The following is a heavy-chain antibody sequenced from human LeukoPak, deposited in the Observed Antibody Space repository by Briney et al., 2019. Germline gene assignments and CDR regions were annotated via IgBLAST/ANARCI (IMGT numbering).Heavy chain of an antibody. Sequence: ASVNVSFTASGGTFSIYAISWVRQAPGQGLEWMGGIIPIFGTANYAQKFQGRVTITADESTSTAYMELSSLRSEDTAVYYCASSLGSSGYFHFDYWGQGTLVTVSS. D-gene: IGHD3-22*01. V-gene: IGHV1-69*13. J-gene: IGHJ4*02. CDR2: IIPIFGTA. CDR3: ASSLGSSGYFHFDY. CDR1: GGTFSIYA.